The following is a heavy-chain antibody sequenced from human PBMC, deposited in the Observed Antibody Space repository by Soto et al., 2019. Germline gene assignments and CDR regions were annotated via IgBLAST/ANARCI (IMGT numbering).Heavy chain of an antibody. CDR1: GGSISSSNW. CDR2: IYHSGST. D-gene: IGHD3-3*01. J-gene: IGHJ6*02. CDR3: ARDSPRPYYDFWSGYYPQPAYYGMDV. V-gene: IGHV4-4*02. Sequence: SETLSLTCAVSGGSISSSNWWSWVRQPPGKGLEWIGEIYHSGSTNYNPSLKSRVTISVDKSKNQFSLKLTSVTAEDTAVYYCARDSPRPYYDFWSGYYPQPAYYGMDVWGQGTTVTVSS.